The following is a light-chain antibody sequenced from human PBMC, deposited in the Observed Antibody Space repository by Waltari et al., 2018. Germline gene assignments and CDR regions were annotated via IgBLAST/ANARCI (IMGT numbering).Light chain of an antibody. Sequence: SALTQPASVSGSPGQSITISFTGTSSDLCGYNYVSWYQQQPGKAPNLMIYDVSNRPSGVSNRFSGSKSGNTASLTISGLQAEDEADYHCSSYTSSSTLVFGGGTKLTVL. V-gene: IGLV2-14*03. CDR3: SSYTSSSTLV. CDR2: DVS. J-gene: IGLJ3*02. CDR1: SSDLCGYNY.